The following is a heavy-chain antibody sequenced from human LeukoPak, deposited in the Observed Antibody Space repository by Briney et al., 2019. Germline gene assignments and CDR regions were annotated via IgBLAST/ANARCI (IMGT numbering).Heavy chain of an antibody. Sequence: GGSLRLSCAASGFTFSSYSMNWVRQAPGKGLEWVSSISSSSSTIYYADSVKGRFTISRDNAKNSLYLQMNSLRDEDTAVYYCARDRRITIFGVVPTNWFDPWGQGTLVTVSS. V-gene: IGHV3-48*02. CDR3: ARDRRITIFGVVPTNWFDP. D-gene: IGHD3-3*01. CDR1: GFTFSSYS. CDR2: ISSSSSTI. J-gene: IGHJ5*02.